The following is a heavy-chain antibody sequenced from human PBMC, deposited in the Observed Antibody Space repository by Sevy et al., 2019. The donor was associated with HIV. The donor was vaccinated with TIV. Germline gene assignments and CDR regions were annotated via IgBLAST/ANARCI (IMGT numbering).Heavy chain of an antibody. Sequence: GGSLRLSCAASGFTFEDYAMHWVRQVPGKGLEWVSSISWNSGSTDFADSVMGRFTISRDNSKNSLYLQMNSLRVEDTAFYFCVTDKGKYSGTYSGDLEYWGRGTLVTVSS. D-gene: IGHD1-26*01. CDR1: GFTFEDYA. CDR3: VTDKGKYSGTYSGDLEY. J-gene: IGHJ4*02. V-gene: IGHV3-9*01. CDR2: ISWNSGST.